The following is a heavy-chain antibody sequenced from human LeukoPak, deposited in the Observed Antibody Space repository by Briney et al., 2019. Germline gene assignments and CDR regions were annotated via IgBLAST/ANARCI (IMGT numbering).Heavy chain of an antibody. D-gene: IGHD1-14*01. CDR3: ARGSRNLV. V-gene: IGHV4-34*01. CDR1: GGSFSGYY. Sequence: SETLSLTCAVYGGSFSGYYWSWIRQPPGKGLEWIGEINHSGSTNYNPSLKSRVTISVDTSKNQFSLKLSSATAADTAVYYCARGSRNLVWGQGTLVTVSS. CDR2: INHSGST. J-gene: IGHJ4*02.